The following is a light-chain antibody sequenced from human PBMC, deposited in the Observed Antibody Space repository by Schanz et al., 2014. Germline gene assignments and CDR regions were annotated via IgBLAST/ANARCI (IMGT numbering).Light chain of an antibody. V-gene: IGLV1-47*02. CDR1: SSNIGSNS. J-gene: IGLJ3*02. CDR2: NND. Sequence: QSVLTQPPSASGTPGQRVTISCSGSSSNIGSNSVYWYQQFPVTAPKLLIHNNDHRPSGVPDRFSGSKSGTSASLAISGLRSEDEADYFCSTWDDRLNVLVFGGGTKLTVL. CDR3: STWDDRLNVLV.